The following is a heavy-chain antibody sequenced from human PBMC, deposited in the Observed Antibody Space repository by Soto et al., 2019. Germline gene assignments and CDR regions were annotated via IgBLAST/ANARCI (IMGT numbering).Heavy chain of an antibody. CDR3: AARYDSSGYDAFDF. D-gene: IGHD3-22*01. CDR2: IYYNGGT. Sequence: SETLSLTCAVSGGPVSSGDYYWGWIRQPPGKGLELIGYIYYNGGTYYNPSLKSRAFISIDTSENQFSLKLSSVTAADTAVYYCAARYDSSGYDAFDFWGQGTMVTVSS. J-gene: IGHJ3*01. CDR1: GGPVSSGDYY. V-gene: IGHV4-30-4*01.